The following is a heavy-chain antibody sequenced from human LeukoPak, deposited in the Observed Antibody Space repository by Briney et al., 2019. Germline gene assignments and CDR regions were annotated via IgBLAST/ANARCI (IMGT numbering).Heavy chain of an antibody. D-gene: IGHD6-13*01. CDR1: GFTFSSYW. Sequence: GGSLRLSCAASGFTFSSYWMHWVRQVPGKGLVWVSRINSDESSTRYADSVKGRFTISRDNAKNTLYLQMNSLRAEDTAVYYCARDLGIAAAGVWYFDLWGRGTLVTVSS. J-gene: IGHJ2*01. CDR3: ARDLGIAAAGVWYFDL. V-gene: IGHV3-74*01. CDR2: INSDESST.